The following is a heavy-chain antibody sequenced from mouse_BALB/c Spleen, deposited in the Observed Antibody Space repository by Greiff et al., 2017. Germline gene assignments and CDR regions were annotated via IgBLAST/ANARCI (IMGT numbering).Heavy chain of an antibody. V-gene: IGHV5-17*02. J-gene: IGHJ4*01. Sequence: EVQGVESGGGLVQPGGSRKLSCAASGFTFSSFGMHWVRQAPEKGLEWVAYISSGSSTIYYADTVKGRFTISRDNPKNTLFLQMSSLKSEDTAMYYCARDKTIGTTIVMDYWGQGTSVTVSS. CDR2: ISSGSSTI. CDR1: GFTFSSFG. CDR3: ARDKTIGTTIVMDY. D-gene: IGHD2-14*01.